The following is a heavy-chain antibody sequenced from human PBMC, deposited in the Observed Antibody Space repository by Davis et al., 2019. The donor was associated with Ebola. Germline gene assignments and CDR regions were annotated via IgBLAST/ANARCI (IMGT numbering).Heavy chain of an antibody. Sequence: GESLKISCAASGFTFSSYWMSWVRQAPGKGLEWVANIKQDGSEKYYVDSVKGRFTISRDNAKNSLYLQMNSLKTEDTAVYYCTGTYGLFDYWGQGTLVTVSS. CDR3: TGTYGLFDY. J-gene: IGHJ4*02. CDR2: IKQDGSEK. V-gene: IGHV3-7*03. D-gene: IGHD1-1*01. CDR1: GFTFSSYW.